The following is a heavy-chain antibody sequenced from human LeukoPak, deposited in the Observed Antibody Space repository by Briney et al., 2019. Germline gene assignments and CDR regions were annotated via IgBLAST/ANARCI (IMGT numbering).Heavy chain of an antibody. CDR1: GGSISSSTYY. J-gene: IGHJ2*01. CDR3: ARNGDGAYFDL. CDR2: VHYSGGS. Sequence: SETLSLTCTVSGGSISSSTYYWGWIRQSPGKGLEWIGSVHYSGGSYYNPSLKSRVTISVDRSKNHFSLKLSSVTAADTAVYYCARNGDGAYFDLWGRGTLVTVSS. V-gene: IGHV4-39*07. D-gene: IGHD4-17*01.